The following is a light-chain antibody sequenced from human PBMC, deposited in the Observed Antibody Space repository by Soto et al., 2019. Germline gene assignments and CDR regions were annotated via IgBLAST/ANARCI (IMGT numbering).Light chain of an antibody. CDR1: SSDVGGYNY. Sequence: QSALTQPASVSGSPGQSITISCTGTSSDVGGYNYVSWYLQHPGKAPKLMIYEGSKRPSGVSNRFSGSKSGNTASLTISGLQAEDEADYYCCSYAGSSTFVVFGGGTKLTVL. CDR2: EGS. V-gene: IGLV2-23*03. CDR3: CSYAGSSTFVV. J-gene: IGLJ2*01.